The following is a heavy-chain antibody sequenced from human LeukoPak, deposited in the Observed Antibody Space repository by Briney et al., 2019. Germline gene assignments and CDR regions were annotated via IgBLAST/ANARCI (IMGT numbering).Heavy chain of an antibody. CDR1: GFTFTSYG. D-gene: IGHD1-26*01. CDR2: ISGSGGST. Sequence: GGSLRLSCAASGFTFTSYGMHWVRQAPGKGLEWVSAISGSGGSTYYADSVKGRFTISRDNSKNTLYLQMNSLRAEDTAVYYCAKQGKNGSYGAFDIWGQGTMVTVSS. CDR3: AKQGKNGSYGAFDI. J-gene: IGHJ3*02. V-gene: IGHV3-23*01.